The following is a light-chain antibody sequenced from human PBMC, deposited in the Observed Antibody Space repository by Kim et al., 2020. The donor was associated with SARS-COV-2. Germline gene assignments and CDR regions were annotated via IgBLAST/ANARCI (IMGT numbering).Light chain of an antibody. Sequence: QPVLTQSSSASASLGSSVKLTCTLSSGHSNYFIALHQQQPGKAPRFLMKVEGSGSYNKGGGVPDRFSGSRSGADRYLIISNLHSEDEADYYCETWDSNIQVFGGGTQLTVL. J-gene: IGLJ3*02. V-gene: IGLV4-60*03. CDR3: ETWDSNIQV. CDR2: VEGSGSY. CDR1: SGHSNYF.